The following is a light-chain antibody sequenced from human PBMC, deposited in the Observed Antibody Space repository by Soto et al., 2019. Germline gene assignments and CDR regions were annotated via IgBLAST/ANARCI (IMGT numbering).Light chain of an antibody. CDR2: GAS. Sequence: EIVLTQSPGTLSLSPGERATLSCRASQSVSSSQLAWYQQKPGQAPRLLIYGASTTATGIPDRFSGGGSGTDFTITISRLEPEDFAVYYCQQFGSSPEYTFGQGTKLEVK. J-gene: IGKJ2*01. CDR1: QSVSSSQ. CDR3: QQFGSSPEYT. V-gene: IGKV3-20*01.